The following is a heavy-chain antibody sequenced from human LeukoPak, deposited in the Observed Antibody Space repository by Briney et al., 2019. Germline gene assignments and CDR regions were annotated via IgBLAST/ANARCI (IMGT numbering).Heavy chain of an antibody. CDR1: GFTFSSYG. Sequence: PGGSLRLSCAASGFTFSSYGMHWVRQAPGKGLEWVAVIWYDGSNKYYADSVKGRFTISRDNSKNTLYLQMNSLRAEDTAVYYCAKASVFYYDSHLLHVKYYFDYWGQGTLVTVSS. V-gene: IGHV3-33*06. CDR3: AKASVFYYDSHLLHVKYYFDY. D-gene: IGHD3-22*01. CDR2: IWYDGSNK. J-gene: IGHJ4*02.